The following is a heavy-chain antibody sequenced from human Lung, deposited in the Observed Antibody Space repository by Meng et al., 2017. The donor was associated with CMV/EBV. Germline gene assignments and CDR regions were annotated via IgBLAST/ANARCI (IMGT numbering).Heavy chain of an antibody. CDR3: TTGRDGGATTGP. CDR1: GFTFSNAW. Sequence: SXAASGFTFSNAWMSWVRQAPGKGLEWVGRIKSKTDGGTTDYAAPVKGRFTISRDDSKNTLYLQMNSLKTEDTAVYYCTTGRDGGATTGPWGQGTLVXVSS. D-gene: IGHD1-26*01. CDR2: IKSKTDGGTT. J-gene: IGHJ5*02. V-gene: IGHV3-15*01.